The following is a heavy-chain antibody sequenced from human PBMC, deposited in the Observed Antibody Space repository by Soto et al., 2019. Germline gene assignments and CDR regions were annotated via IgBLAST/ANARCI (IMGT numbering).Heavy chain of an antibody. D-gene: IGHD1-20*01. CDR2: IYSGGRT. V-gene: IGHV3-53*01. CDR1: RFTVSSDY. Sequence: GGSLRLSCAASRFTVSSDYMGWVRQAPGSGLEWVSVIYSGGRTNYADSVKGRFTISRDISGNMVFLQMNSLRAEDTAVYYCVRIRDNNAWYFDFWGQGTLVTVSS. J-gene: IGHJ4*02. CDR3: VRIRDNNAWYFDF.